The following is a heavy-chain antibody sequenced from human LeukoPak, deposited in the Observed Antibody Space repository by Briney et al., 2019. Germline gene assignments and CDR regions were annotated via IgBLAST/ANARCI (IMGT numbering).Heavy chain of an antibody. CDR3: ASLFRDYGSKGPFDY. Sequence: KSSETLSLTCTVSGGSISSSSYYWGWIRQPPGKGLEWIGSIYYSGSTYYNPSLKSRVTISVDTSKNQFSLKLSSVTAADTAVYYCASLFRDYGSKGPFDYWGQGTLVTVSS. CDR1: GGSISSSSYY. D-gene: IGHD4/OR15-4a*01. J-gene: IGHJ4*02. V-gene: IGHV4-39*07. CDR2: IYYSGST.